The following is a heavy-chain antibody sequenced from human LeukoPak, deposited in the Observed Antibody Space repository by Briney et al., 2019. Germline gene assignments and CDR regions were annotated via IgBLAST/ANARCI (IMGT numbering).Heavy chain of an antibody. D-gene: IGHD3-10*01. CDR2: MSPNSGNT. Sequence: ASVKVSCKASGYTFTSYDINWVRQATGQGLEWMGWMSPNSGNTGYAQKFQGRVTMTRNTSISTAYMELSSLRSEDTAVYYCARNGYVWFGELADYGMDVWGQGTTVTVSS. J-gene: IGHJ6*02. CDR3: ARNGYVWFGELADYGMDV. V-gene: IGHV1-8*01. CDR1: GYTFTSYD.